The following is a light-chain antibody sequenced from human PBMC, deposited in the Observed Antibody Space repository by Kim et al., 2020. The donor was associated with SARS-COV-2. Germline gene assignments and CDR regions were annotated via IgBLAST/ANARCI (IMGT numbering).Light chain of an antibody. CDR3: QQRRTWPLT. V-gene: IGKV3-11*01. CDR2: DAS. CDR1: QIIGNW. Sequence: LSPGERAILSCRASQIIGNWLAWYQQKSGQATRLVISDASKRATGVPARFSGSWSGTDFTLTISSLEPEDFAVYYCQQRRTWPLTFGGGTKVDIK. J-gene: IGKJ4*01.